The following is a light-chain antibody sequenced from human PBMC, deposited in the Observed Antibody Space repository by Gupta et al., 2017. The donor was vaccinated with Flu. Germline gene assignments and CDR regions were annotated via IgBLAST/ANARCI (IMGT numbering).Light chain of an antibody. V-gene: IGLV1-44*01. CDR1: SSNIGGST. Sequence: QSVLAQPPSASGTPGQRVTIACSGSSSNIGGSTVNWYQQVPGTAPKLLIYTNNQRPSGVTDRFSGSKSGTSASLAISGLQSEDEADYYCAAWDDSLNGWVFGGGTKLTVL. CDR3: AAWDDSLNGWV. CDR2: TNN. J-gene: IGLJ3*02.